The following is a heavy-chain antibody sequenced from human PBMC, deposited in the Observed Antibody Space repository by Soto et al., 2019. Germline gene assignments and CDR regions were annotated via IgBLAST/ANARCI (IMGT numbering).Heavy chain of an antibody. J-gene: IGHJ4*02. CDR1: GGSISSGGYY. CDR2: IYNSGNT. Sequence: SETLSLTCTVSGGSISSGGYYWSWIRQHPGKGLEWIGYIYNSGNTYYNPSLKSRVSISVDTSKNQFSLKVSSVTAADTAIYYCARRLAAAGPGFDYWGQGTLVTVSS. V-gene: IGHV4-31*03. D-gene: IGHD6-13*01. CDR3: ARRLAAAGPGFDY.